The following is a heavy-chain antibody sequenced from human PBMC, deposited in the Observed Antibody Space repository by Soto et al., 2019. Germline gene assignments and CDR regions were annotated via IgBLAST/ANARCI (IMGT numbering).Heavy chain of an antibody. CDR2: IGGGGGST. J-gene: IGHJ6*02. Sequence: EVQLLESGGGLVQPGGSLRLACAASGFTFSSYAMNWVRQAPGKGLEWVSAIGGGGGSTSYAYSVKGRFTSSRDNSKNTLYLQMSSLRAEDTAVYYWAKETVTGEGYYYYYGMDVWGQGTTVTDSS. CDR1: GFTFSSYA. V-gene: IGHV3-23*01. D-gene: IGHD3-10*01. CDR3: AKETVTGEGYYYYYGMDV.